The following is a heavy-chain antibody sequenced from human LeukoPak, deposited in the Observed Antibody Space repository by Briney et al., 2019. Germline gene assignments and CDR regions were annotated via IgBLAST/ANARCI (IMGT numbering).Heavy chain of an antibody. CDR3: ARGTIFGTPSDY. V-gene: IGHV3-33*01. D-gene: IGHD3-3*01. Sequence: PGRSLRLSCAASGFTFSSHGMHWVRQAPGKGLEWVAVIWYDGSNKYYADSVKGRFTISRDNSKNTLYLQMNSLRAEDTAVYYCARGTIFGTPSDYWGQGTLVTVSS. CDR2: IWYDGSNK. CDR1: GFTFSSHG. J-gene: IGHJ4*02.